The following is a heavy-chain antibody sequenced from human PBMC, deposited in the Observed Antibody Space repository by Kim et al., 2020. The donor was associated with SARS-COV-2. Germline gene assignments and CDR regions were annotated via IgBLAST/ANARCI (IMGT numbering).Heavy chain of an antibody. Sequence: GSTNSNPSLRSRVIISIDTSKNQFFLQLSSVTAADAAVYYCARDRQPYYWGQGTLVTVSS. J-gene: IGHJ4*02. CDR2: GST. V-gene: IGHV4-34*01. D-gene: IGHD1-1*01. CDR3: ARDRQPYY.